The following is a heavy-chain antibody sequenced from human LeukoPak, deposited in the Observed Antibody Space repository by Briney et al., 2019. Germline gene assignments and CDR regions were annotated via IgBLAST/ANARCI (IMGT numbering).Heavy chain of an antibody. V-gene: IGHV4-4*07. CDR2: IYTSGST. D-gene: IGHD6-6*01. CDR1: GDSITNYY. CDR3: AKTGSTIAARPPDY. J-gene: IGHJ4*02. Sequence: SETLSLTCTVSGDSITNYYWSWIRQPAGKGLEWIGRIYTSGSTNFNPSLRSRVTMSVDTSKKQFSLKLSSVTAADTAVYYCAKTGSTIAARPPDYWGQGTLVTVSS.